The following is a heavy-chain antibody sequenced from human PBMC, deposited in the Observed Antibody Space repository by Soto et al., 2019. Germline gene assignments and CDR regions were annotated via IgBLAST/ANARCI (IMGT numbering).Heavy chain of an antibody. D-gene: IGHD3-3*01. CDR2: INSDGSST. CDR1: GFTFSSYW. V-gene: IGHV3-74*01. Sequence: PGGSLRLSCAASGFTFSSYWMHWVRQAPGKGLVWVSRINSDGSSTSYADSVKGRFTISRDNAKNTLYLQMNSLRAEDTAVYYCAVYDFWSGPPLYYYGMDVWGQGTTVTVSS. J-gene: IGHJ6*02. CDR3: AVYDFWSGPPLYYYGMDV.